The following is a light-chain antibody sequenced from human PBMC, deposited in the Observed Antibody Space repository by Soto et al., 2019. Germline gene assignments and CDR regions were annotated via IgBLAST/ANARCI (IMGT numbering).Light chain of an antibody. CDR1: RSVSSY. CDR2: DAS. Sequence: EIVFTQSPATLSLSPCESATLSCRATRSVSSYLAWYQQKPGQAPRLLIYDASSRPTDIPARFSGSGSGTEFTLTISSLQSEDFAVYYCQQYGSSPPITFGQGTRLEIK. CDR3: QQYGSSPPIT. J-gene: IGKJ5*01. V-gene: IGKV3-11*01.